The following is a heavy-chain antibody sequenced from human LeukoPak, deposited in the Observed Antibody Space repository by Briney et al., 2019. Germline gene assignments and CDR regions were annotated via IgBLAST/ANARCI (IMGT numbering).Heavy chain of an antibody. CDR2: IYYSGST. CDR3: ARHYGDYGMDV. D-gene: IGHD4-17*01. CDR1: GGSISSYY. V-gene: IGHV4-59*01. Sequence: SETLSLTCTVSGGSISSYYWSWIRQPLGKGLEWIGYIYYSGSTNYNPSLKSRVTISVDTSKNQFSLKLSSVTAADTAVYYCARHYGDYGMDVWGQGTTVTVSS. J-gene: IGHJ6*02.